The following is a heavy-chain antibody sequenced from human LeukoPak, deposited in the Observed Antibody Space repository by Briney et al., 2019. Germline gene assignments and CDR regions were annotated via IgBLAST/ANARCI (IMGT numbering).Heavy chain of an antibody. CDR3: ATGAGCGY. J-gene: IGHJ4*02. CDR2: IKQDGSER. V-gene: IGHV3-7*03. Sequence: GGSLSLSCAASGLTFSSYWMTWVRQAPGKGLEWVANIKQDGSERNYVDSVKGRFTISRDNAKNSLYLQMNTLRDEDTAVYYCATGAGCGYWGQGTLVTVSS. CDR1: GLTFSSYW. D-gene: IGHD6-19*01.